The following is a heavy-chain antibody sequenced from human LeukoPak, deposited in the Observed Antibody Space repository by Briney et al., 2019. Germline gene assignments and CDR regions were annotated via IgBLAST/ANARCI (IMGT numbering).Heavy chain of an antibody. J-gene: IGHJ4*02. CDR1: GGSFSGYY. V-gene: IGHV4-34*01. Sequence: PSETLSLTCAVYGGSFSGYYWSWIRQPPGKGLEWIGEINHSGSTNYNPSLKSRVTISVDTSKSQFSLKLSSVTAADTAVYYCARGAMVRGVIITSDYWGQGTLVTVSS. CDR2: INHSGST. CDR3: ARGAMVRGVIITSDY. D-gene: IGHD3-10*01.